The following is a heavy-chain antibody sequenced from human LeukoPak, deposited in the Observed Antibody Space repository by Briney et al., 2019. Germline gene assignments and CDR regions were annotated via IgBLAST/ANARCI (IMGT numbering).Heavy chain of an antibody. J-gene: IGHJ3*02. D-gene: IGHD1-26*01. Sequence: PGGSLRLSCAASGFTFDDYAMSWVRQAPGKGLEWVSAISGSGGSTYYADSVKGRFTISRDNSKNTLYLQMNSLRTEDTAVYYCAKDRGWELPRDAFDTWGQGTMVTVSS. CDR2: ISGSGGST. V-gene: IGHV3-23*01. CDR3: AKDRGWELPRDAFDT. CDR1: GFTFDDYA.